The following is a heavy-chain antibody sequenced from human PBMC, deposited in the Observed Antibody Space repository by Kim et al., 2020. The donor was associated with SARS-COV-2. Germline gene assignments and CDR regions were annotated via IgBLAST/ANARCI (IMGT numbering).Heavy chain of an antibody. V-gene: IGHV4-59*13. Sequence: SETLSLTCTVSGGSISSYYWSWIRQPPGKGLEWIGYIYYSGSTNYNPSLKSRVTISVDTSKNQFSLKLSSVTAADTAVYYCARVGDHGSELRDAFDIWGQGTMVTVSS. J-gene: IGHJ3*02. D-gene: IGHD3-10*01. CDR1: GGSISSYY. CDR2: IYYSGST. CDR3: ARVGDHGSELRDAFDI.